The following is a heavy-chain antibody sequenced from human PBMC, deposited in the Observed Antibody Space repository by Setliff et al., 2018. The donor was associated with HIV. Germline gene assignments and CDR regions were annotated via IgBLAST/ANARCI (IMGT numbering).Heavy chain of an antibody. V-gene: IGHV4-4*09. Sequence: PSETLSLPCTVSGVSITSHYWNWIRQSPGKGLEWIGFGHHSGHTRQNPSLASRVTISVDMSKNQFSLKLNSLSAADTAVYYCARWESAQKAFNPWGHGTMVTVS. CDR1: GVSITSHY. D-gene: IGHD1-26*01. J-gene: IGHJ3*01. CDR2: GHHSGHT. CDR3: ARWESAQKAFNP.